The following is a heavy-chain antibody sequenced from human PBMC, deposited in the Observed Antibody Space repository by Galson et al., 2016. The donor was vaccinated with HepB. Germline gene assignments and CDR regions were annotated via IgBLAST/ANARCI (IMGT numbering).Heavy chain of an antibody. V-gene: IGHV1-18*01. CDR2: ISAYNGDT. CDR3: ARDPNYDFWRGYYRVRRGLDY. CDR1: GYTFTSYG. D-gene: IGHD3-3*01. Sequence: SVKVSCKASGYTFTSYGISWVRQAPGQGLEWMGWISAYNGDTNYSRQFQGRVTMTTDTSTSTAYMELRSLRGDDTAVFYCARDPNYDFWRGYYRVRRGLDYWGQGTLVTVSS. J-gene: IGHJ4*02.